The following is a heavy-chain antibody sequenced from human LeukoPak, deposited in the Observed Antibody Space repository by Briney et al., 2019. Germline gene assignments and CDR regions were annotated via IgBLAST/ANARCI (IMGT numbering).Heavy chain of an antibody. J-gene: IGHJ4*02. CDR2: IIPILAIA. CDR3: GRDKGHAAAASVYYFDY. CDR1: GGTFSSYA. D-gene: IGHD6-13*01. Sequence: SVKISCKASGGTFSSYAISWVRQAPGQGLVWMARIIPILAIANYAQKFQGRVTITADKSTSTAYMELNSLRSEDTAVYYCGRDKGHAAAASVYYFDYWGQGTLVTVSS. V-gene: IGHV1-69*04.